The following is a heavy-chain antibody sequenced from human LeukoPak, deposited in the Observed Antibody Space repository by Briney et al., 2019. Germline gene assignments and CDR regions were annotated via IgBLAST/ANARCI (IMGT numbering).Heavy chain of an antibody. V-gene: IGHV4-4*07. D-gene: IGHD6-13*01. CDR1: GGSISSYY. Sequence: PSETLSLTCTVSGGSISSYYWSWIRQPAGKGLEWIGRIYTSGSTNYNPSLKSRVTMSVDTSKNQFSLKLSSVTAADTAVYYCARLIAAAGTKDHDAFDIWGQGTMVTVSS. CDR3: ARLIAAAGTKDHDAFDI. CDR2: IYTSGST. J-gene: IGHJ3*02.